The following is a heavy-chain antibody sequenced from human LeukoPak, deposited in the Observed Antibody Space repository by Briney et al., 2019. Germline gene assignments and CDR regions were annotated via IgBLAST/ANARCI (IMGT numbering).Heavy chain of an antibody. CDR2: INHSGST. V-gene: IGHV4-34*01. CDR1: GGSFSGYY. D-gene: IGHD1-26*01. J-gene: IGHJ4*02. Sequence: KTSETLSLTCAVYGGSFSGYYWSWIRQPPGKGLEWIGEINHSGSTNYNPSLKSRVTMSVDTSKNQFSLKLSSVTAADTAVYYCARDLGNYWGQGTLVTVSS. CDR3: ARDLGNY.